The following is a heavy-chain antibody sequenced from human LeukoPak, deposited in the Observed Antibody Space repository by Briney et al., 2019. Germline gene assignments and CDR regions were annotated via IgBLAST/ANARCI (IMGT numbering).Heavy chain of an antibody. Sequence: GGSLRLSCAASGFTFSSYSMNWVRQAPGKGLEWVSSISSSSSYIYYADSVKGRFTISRDNAKSSLYLQMNSLRAEDTAVYYCARELAYCGGDCSGANWFDPWGQGTLVTVSS. D-gene: IGHD2-21*02. CDR1: GFTFSSYS. CDR3: ARELAYCGGDCSGANWFDP. J-gene: IGHJ5*02. V-gene: IGHV3-21*01. CDR2: ISSSSSYI.